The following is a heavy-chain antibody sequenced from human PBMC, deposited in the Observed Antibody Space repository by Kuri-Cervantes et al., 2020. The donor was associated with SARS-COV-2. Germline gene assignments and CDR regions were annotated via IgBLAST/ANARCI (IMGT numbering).Heavy chain of an antibody. Sequence: GESLKISCAASGFTFSSYWMHWVRQAPGKGLVWVSRINSDGSSTSYADSVKGRFTISRDNSRNSLYLQMNVLRSEDTALYYCVKGQTGTTLSLDNWGQGTLVTVSS. CDR2: INSDGSST. CDR3: VKGQTGTTLSLDN. V-gene: IGHV3-74*01. D-gene: IGHD1-1*01. CDR1: GFTFSSYW. J-gene: IGHJ4*02.